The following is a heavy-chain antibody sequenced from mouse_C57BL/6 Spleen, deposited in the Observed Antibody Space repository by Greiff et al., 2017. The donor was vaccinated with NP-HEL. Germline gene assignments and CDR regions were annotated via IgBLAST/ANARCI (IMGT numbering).Heavy chain of an antibody. V-gene: IGHV1-82*01. J-gene: IGHJ4*01. Sequence: QVQLQQSGPELVKPGASVKISCKASGYAFSSSWMNWVKQRPGKGLEWIGRIYPGDGDTNYIGKFKGKATLTADKSSSTAYMQLSSLTSEDSAVYFCARQLRLRAMDYWGQGTSVTVSS. D-gene: IGHD3-2*02. CDR1: GYAFSSSW. CDR2: IYPGDGDT. CDR3: ARQLRLRAMDY.